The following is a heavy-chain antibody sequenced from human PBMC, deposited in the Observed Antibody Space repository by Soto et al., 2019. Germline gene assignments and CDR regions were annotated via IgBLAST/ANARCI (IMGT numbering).Heavy chain of an antibody. CDR3: ASDRSMGSNWYYYLES. D-gene: IGHD1-20*01. J-gene: IGHJ4*02. CDR2: ISSSSSNI. Sequence: GGSLRLSCTASGFTFSSRAMNCVRQFPGRGLEWVSYISSSSSNIDYADSVKGRFTVSRDNAKNSLYLKMNTLRDEDTAVYYCASDRSMGSNWYYYLESWGQGTLVTVSS. CDR1: GFTFSSRA. V-gene: IGHV3-48*02.